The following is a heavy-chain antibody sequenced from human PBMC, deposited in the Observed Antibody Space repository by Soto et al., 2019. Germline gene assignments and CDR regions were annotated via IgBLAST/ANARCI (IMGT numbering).Heavy chain of an antibody. J-gene: IGHJ4*02. CDR1: RGSVSSQTHF. Sequence: KPSETLSLTCAVTRGSVSSQTHFWTWIRQPPGKGLEWIGYKYYSGISNYNPSLQSRVTISVDTSKNQFSLRLTSVTAADTAVYYCVREDMSGTYYFDAWGQGALVTVSS. CDR2: KYYSGIS. CDR3: VREDMSGTYYFDA. V-gene: IGHV4-61*01. D-gene: IGHD1-26*01.